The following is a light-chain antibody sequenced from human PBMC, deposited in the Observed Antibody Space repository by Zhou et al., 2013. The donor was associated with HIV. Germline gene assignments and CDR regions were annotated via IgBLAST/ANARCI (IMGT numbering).Light chain of an antibody. V-gene: IGKV1-39*01. Sequence: DIQVTQSPSSLSASVGDRVTITCRASQSISSYLNWYQQRPGKAPKLLIYAASSLQSGVPSRFSGSGSGTDFTLTISSLQPEDFATYYCQQSYSTPRTFGQGTKVEI. J-gene: IGKJ1*01. CDR3: QQSYSTPRT. CDR2: AAS. CDR1: QSISSY.